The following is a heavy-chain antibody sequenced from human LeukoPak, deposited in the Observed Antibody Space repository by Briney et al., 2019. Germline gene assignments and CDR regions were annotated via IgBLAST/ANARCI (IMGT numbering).Heavy chain of an antibody. Sequence: GGSLRLSCAASGFLFSDYYMGWLRQAPGKGLEWVSYISSSGVTIYYTASVKGRFTISRDNAKNSLFLQINSLRAEDTAVYYCARDGGGDYVLDCWGQGTLVSVSS. J-gene: IGHJ4*02. D-gene: IGHD4-17*01. CDR1: GFLFSDYY. CDR3: ARDGGGDYVLDC. CDR2: ISSSGVTI. V-gene: IGHV3-11*01.